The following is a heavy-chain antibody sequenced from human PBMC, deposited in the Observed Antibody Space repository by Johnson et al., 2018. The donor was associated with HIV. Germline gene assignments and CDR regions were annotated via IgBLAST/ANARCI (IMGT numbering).Heavy chain of an antibody. J-gene: IGHJ3*02. D-gene: IGHD3-16*01. Sequence: EQLVESGGGLVQPGGSLRLSCAASGFTFDDYGMSWVRQAPGTGLEWVSGINWTGGSPGYADSVKGRFTISRDNAKNSLYLQRNSLRAEDTALYSCAGAWGRFGELGGDAFDIWGQGTMVTVSS. CDR1: GFTFDDYG. CDR2: INWTGGSP. V-gene: IGHV3-20*04. CDR3: AGAWGRFGELGGDAFDI.